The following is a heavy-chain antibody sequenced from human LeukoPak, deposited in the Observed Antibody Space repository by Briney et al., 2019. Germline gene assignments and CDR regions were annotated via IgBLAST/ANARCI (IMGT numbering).Heavy chain of an antibody. D-gene: IGHD3-9*01. V-gene: IGHV4-39*01. Sequence: SETLSLTCTVSGGSISSSSYYWGWIRQPPGKGLEWIGSIYYSGSTYYNPSLKSRVTISVDTSKNQFSLKLSSVTAADTAVYYCARQGGLRYFDWGFDPWGQGTLVTVSS. J-gene: IGHJ5*02. CDR1: GGSISSSSYY. CDR2: IYYSGST. CDR3: ARQGGLRYFDWGFDP.